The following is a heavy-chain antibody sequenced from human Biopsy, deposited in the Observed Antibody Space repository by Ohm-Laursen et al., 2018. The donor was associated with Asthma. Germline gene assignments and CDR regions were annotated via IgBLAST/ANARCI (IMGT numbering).Heavy chain of an antibody. Sequence: VASVKVSCKPSGYIFNSAGITWVRQAPGQGLEWMGWISVYNGNTKVAQKLQDRVTMITGKSTSTAYMELRSLRSDDTAVYFCARAVDYSHYYGIDVWGQGTTVTVS. D-gene: IGHD3-10*01. CDR3: ARAVDYSHYYGIDV. CDR2: ISVYNGNT. J-gene: IGHJ6*02. CDR1: GYIFNSAG. V-gene: IGHV1-18*01.